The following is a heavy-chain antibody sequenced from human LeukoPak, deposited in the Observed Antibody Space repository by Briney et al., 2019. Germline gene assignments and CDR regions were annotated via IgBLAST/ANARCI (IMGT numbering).Heavy chain of an antibody. CDR3: ARGGVRDDFSGYYFDY. J-gene: IGHJ4*02. V-gene: IGHV1-69*04. CDR1: GGTFSNYA. D-gene: IGHD3-22*01. Sequence: GASVKVSCKAPGGTFSNYAINWVRQAPGQGLEWMGRIIPSLAIANYAQKFQDRVTIIANKSTSTAYMELSSLRSEDTATYYCARGGVRDDFSGYYFDYWGQGALVTVSS. CDR2: IIPSLAIA.